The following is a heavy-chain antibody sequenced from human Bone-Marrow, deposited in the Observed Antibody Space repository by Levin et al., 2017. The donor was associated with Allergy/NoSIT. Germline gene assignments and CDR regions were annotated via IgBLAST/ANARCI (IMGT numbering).Heavy chain of an antibody. CDR1: GFTFSSYG. Sequence: GGSLRLSCAASGFTFSSYGMHWVRQAPGKGLEWVTVIWYDGSNKYYADSVKGRFTVSRDNSKNTLFLQMNSLRAEDTAVYYCARERGAAAGRPYRYFDLWGRGTLVTVSS. D-gene: IGHD6-13*01. J-gene: IGHJ2*01. V-gene: IGHV3-33*01. CDR3: ARERGAAAGRPYRYFDL. CDR2: IWYDGSNK.